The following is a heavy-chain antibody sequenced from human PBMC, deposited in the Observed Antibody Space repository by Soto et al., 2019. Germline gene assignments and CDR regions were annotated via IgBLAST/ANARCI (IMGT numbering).Heavy chain of an antibody. CDR1: TDSSSFTNSY. J-gene: IGHJ4*02. Sequence: PSETLSLTCTVSTDSSSFTNSYWGWIRQPPGKGLQWIGSSSYNGGTFYNPSLKGRVVISFDTSKKQSSLQVTSVTAADTAVYFCARHRIEVVWRGFDFWGQGGPVTVSS. V-gene: IGHV4-39*01. CDR2: SSYNGGT. CDR3: ARHRIEVVWRGFDF. D-gene: IGHD3-10*01.